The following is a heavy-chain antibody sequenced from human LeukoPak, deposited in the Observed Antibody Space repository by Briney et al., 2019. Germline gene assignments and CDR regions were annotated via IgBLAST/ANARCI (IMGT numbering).Heavy chain of an antibody. J-gene: IGHJ3*02. CDR2: INHSGST. D-gene: IGHD6-19*01. CDR1: GGSFSGYY. CDR3: ARGDSSGWYPGHDAFDI. Sequence: SETLSLTCAVYGGSFSGYYWSWIRQPPGKGLEWIGEINHSGSTNYNPSLKSRVTISVDTSKNQFSLKLSSVTAADTAVYYCARGDSSGWYPGHDAFDIWGQGTMVTVSS. V-gene: IGHV4-34*01.